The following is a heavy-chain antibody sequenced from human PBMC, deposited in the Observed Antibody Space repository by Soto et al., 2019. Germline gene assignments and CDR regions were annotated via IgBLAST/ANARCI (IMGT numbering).Heavy chain of an antibody. D-gene: IGHD5-12*01. Sequence: PGGSLRLSCAASGFTFSSYSMNWVRQAPGKGLEWVSSISSSSSYIYCADSVKGRFTISRDNAKNSLYLQMNSLRAEDTAVYYCASSLEMAFYYYYYGMDVWGQGTTVTVSS. CDR3: ASSLEMAFYYYYYGMDV. V-gene: IGHV3-21*01. J-gene: IGHJ6*02. CDR1: GFTFSSYS. CDR2: ISSSSSYI.